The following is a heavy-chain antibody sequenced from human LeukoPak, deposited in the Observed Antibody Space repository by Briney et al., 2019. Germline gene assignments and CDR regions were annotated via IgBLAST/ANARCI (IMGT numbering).Heavy chain of an antibody. D-gene: IGHD6-13*01. V-gene: IGHV3-23*01. Sequence: GGSLRLSCAASGFSFSSYAMSWVRQAPGKGLEWVSGISGSGGSTYYADSVKGRFTISRDNSKNTLYLQMNSLRAEDTAVYYCAKDLRSSNYYFFDYWGQGTLVTVSS. CDR2: ISGSGGST. CDR1: GFSFSSYA. CDR3: AKDLRSSNYYFFDY. J-gene: IGHJ4*02.